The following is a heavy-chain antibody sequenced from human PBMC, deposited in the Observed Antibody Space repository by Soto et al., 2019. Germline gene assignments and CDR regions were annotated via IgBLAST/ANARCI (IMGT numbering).Heavy chain of an antibody. CDR2: IYSGGST. D-gene: IGHD3-22*01. CDR1: RYTFKSHG. Sequence: HPGGSLRLSCAASRYTFKSHGLSWVRQAPGKGLEWVSVIYSGGSTYYADSVKGRFTISRDNSKNTLYLQMNSLRAEDTAVYYCARVSGGSSGYNFDYWGQGTLVTVSS. J-gene: IGHJ4*02. V-gene: IGHV3-53*01. CDR3: ARVSGGSSGYNFDY.